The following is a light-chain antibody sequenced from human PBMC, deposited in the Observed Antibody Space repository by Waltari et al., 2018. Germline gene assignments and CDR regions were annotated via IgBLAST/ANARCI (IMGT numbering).Light chain of an antibody. V-gene: IGKV1-5*03. CDR1: QSISSW. CDR2: KAS. J-gene: IGKJ5*01. CDR3: QHYNNYLIT. Sequence: TQMPQPLPTLPPLVGDRVTTICRASQSISSWLAWYQQKPGKAPNLLIYKASTLESGVPSRFSGSGSGTEFTLTISSLQPDDFATYDCQHYNNYLITFGRGTKLEIK.